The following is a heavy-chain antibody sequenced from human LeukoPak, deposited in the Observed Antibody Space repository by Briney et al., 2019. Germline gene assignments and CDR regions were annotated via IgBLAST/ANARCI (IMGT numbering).Heavy chain of an antibody. D-gene: IGHD3-22*01. Sequence: SETLSLTCTVSGGSVSSSSYYWGWIRQPPGKGLEWIGSIYYSGSTYYNPSLKSRVTISVDTSKNQFSLKLSSVTAADTAVYYCASGLVGVVVVITPFDYWGQGTLVTVSS. J-gene: IGHJ4*02. CDR2: IYYSGST. CDR1: GGSVSSSSYY. CDR3: ASGLVGVVVVITPFDY. V-gene: IGHV4-39*01.